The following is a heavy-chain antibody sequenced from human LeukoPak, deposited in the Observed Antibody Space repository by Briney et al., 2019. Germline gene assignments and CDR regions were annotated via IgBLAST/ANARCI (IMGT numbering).Heavy chain of an antibody. CDR2: IYYSGSA. CDR3: ARGFGDWGLSWFDP. D-gene: IGHD3-10*01. CDR1: GVSVSSGSYY. Sequence: SETLSLTCTVSGVSVSSGSYYWSWIRQPPGKGLEWIGYIYYSGSAKYNPSLKSRVTISVDTSKNRFSLKLTSVTAADTAVYYCARGFGDWGLSWFDPWGQGTLVTVSS. V-gene: IGHV4-61*01. J-gene: IGHJ5*02.